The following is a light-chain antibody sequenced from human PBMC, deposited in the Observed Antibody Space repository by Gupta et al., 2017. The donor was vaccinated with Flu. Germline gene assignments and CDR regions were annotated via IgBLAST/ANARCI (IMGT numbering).Light chain of an antibody. Sequence: TVSCTGSSSNIGADYDVHWYQKVPGTAHKLLSFGNNNRPSGVPDRFSGSRSGISASLDIDGLQSEDEAEYYGQSYDSRLGGSDVFGTGTKVTVL. V-gene: IGLV1-40*01. CDR3: QSYDSRLGGSDV. CDR2: GNN. J-gene: IGLJ1*01. CDR1: SSNIGADYD.